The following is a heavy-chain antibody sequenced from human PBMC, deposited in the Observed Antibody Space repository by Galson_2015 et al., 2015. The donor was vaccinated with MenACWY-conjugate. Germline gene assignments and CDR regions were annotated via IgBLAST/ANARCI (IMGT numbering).Heavy chain of an antibody. D-gene: IGHD6-6*01. Sequence: SLRLSCAASGFTFSSYGMHWVRQAPGKGLEWVAVIWYDGSNKYYADSVKGRFTISRDNSKNTLYLQMNSLRAEDTAVYYCAGWLAARRDGYFDYLGQGTLVTVSS. CDR1: GFTFSSYG. CDR3: AGWLAARRDGYFDY. J-gene: IGHJ4*02. V-gene: IGHV3-33*08. CDR2: IWYDGSNK.